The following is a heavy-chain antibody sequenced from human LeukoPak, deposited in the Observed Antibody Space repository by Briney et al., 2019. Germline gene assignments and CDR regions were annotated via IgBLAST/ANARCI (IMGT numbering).Heavy chain of an antibody. CDR1: GFTYSNYA. Sequence: PGGSLRLSCAASGFTYSNYAMTWVRQAPGKGLEWVSSISSGGHSTYYAGSVKGRFTISRDNSKNTLYLQMNSLRAEDTAVYYCAKAKFRIVGATPFDYWGQGTLVTVSS. CDR2: ISSGGHST. D-gene: IGHD1-26*01. CDR3: AKAKFRIVGATPFDY. J-gene: IGHJ4*02. V-gene: IGHV3-23*01.